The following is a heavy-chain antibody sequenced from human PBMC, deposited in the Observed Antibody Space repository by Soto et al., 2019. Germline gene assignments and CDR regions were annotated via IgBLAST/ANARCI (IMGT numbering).Heavy chain of an antibody. CDR2: IDPSDSQT. V-gene: IGHV5-10-1*01. D-gene: IGHD3-22*01. J-gene: IGHJ4*02. CDR3: ARQIYDSDTGPNFQYYFDS. Sequence: PGESLKISCKGSGYSFAGYWITCVRQKPGKGREWMGRIDPSDSQTYYSPSFRGHVTISVTKSITTVFLQWSSLRASDTAMYYCARQIYDSDTGPNFQYYFDSWGQGTPVTVSS. CDR1: GYSFAGYW.